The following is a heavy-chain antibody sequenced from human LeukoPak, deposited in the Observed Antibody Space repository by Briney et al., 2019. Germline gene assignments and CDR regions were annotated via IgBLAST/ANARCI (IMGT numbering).Heavy chain of an antibody. J-gene: IGHJ5*02. Sequence: SVKVSCKASGGTFSSYAISWVRQAPGQGLEWMGGINPIFGTANYAQKFQGRVTITADESTSTAYMELSSLRSEDTAVYYCARDNGAYCSGGSCYRAEYNWFDPWGQGTLVTVSS. CDR2: INPIFGTA. CDR1: GGTFSSYA. D-gene: IGHD2-15*01. CDR3: ARDNGAYCSGGSCYRAEYNWFDP. V-gene: IGHV1-69*13.